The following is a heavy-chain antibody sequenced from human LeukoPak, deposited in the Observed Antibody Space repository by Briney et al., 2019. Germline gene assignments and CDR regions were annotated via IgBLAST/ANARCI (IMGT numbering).Heavy chain of an antibody. D-gene: IGHD5-12*01. V-gene: IGHV1-69*13. CDR3: ASGGIVATIIKYFYYGMDV. CDR1: GGTFSSYA. CDR2: IIPIFGTA. J-gene: IGHJ6*02. Sequence: GASVNVSCKASGGTFSSYAISWVRQAPGQGLEWMGGIIPIFGTANYAQKFQGRVTITADESTSTAYMELSSLRSEDTAVYYCASGGIVATIIKYFYYGMDVWGQGTTVTVSS.